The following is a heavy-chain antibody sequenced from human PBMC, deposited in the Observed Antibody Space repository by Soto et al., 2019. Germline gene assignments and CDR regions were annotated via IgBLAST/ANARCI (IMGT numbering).Heavy chain of an antibody. Sequence: EVQLVESGGGLVQPGGSLRLSCAASGFSLSDHWMHWVRQAPGKGLVWVSRLETDGRTTAYADSVRGRFSISRDNAKNTLELQMNSLRAEDTAVYYCVRDGTSTMPDDYWGQGTRVTVSS. D-gene: IGHD1-1*01. V-gene: IGHV3-74*03. J-gene: IGHJ4*02. CDR2: LETDGRTT. CDR3: VRDGTSTMPDDY. CDR1: GFSLSDHW.